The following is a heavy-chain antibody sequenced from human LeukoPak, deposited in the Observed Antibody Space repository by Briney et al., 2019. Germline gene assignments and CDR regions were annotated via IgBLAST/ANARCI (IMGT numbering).Heavy chain of an antibody. V-gene: IGHV3-33*01. D-gene: IGHD7-27*01. J-gene: IGHJ4*02. CDR3: AREPPKLGFFDY. Sequence: GGSLRLSCAASGFTFSSYGMHWVRQAPGKGLEWVAVIWYDGSNKYYADSVKGRFTISRDNSKNTLYLQMNSLRAEDTAVYYCAREPPKLGFFDYWGQGTLVTVSS. CDR1: GFTFSSYG. CDR2: IWYDGSNK.